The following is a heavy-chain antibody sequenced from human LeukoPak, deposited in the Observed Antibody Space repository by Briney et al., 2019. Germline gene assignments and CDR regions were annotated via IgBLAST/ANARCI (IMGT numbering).Heavy chain of an antibody. V-gene: IGHV3-23*01. CDR1: GFTLSSHS. Sequence: GSLRLSFSAPGFTLSSHSMDLVRQAPGKGLELVSAFNGRGGSTYYADSVKGRFTISRDNSKNTLYLQMNSLRAEDTAVYYCAKDLSGSGPIMKNDAFDIWGQGTMVTVSS. CDR3: AKDLSGSGPIMKNDAFDI. CDR2: FNGRGGST. D-gene: IGHD3-10*01. J-gene: IGHJ3*02.